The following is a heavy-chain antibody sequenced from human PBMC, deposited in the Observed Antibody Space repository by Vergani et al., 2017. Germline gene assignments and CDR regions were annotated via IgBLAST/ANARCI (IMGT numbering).Heavy chain of an antibody. D-gene: IGHD3-22*01. CDR2: ISSSSSYI. V-gene: IGHV3-21*04. Sequence: VQLVESGGGVVQPGRSLRLSCAASGFTFSSYSMNWVRQAPGKGLEWVSSISSSSSYIYYADSVKGRFTISRDNAKNSLYLQMNSLRAEDTAVYYCARFPGHYDSSGYLDWGQGTLVTVSS. CDR1: GFTFSSYS. J-gene: IGHJ4*02. CDR3: ARFPGHYDSSGYLD.